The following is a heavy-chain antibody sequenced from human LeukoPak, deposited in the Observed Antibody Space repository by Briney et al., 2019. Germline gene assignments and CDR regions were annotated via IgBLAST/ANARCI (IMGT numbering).Heavy chain of an antibody. CDR1: GGSISSTIYY. J-gene: IGHJ4*02. CDR2: INHSGST. D-gene: IGHD1/OR15-1a*01. Sequence: SETLSLTCTVSGGSISSTIYYWSWIRQPPGKGLEWIGEINHSGSTNYNPSLKSRVTISVDTSKNQFSLKLSSVTAADTAVYYCARAVGREQVDYWGQGTLVTVSS. V-gene: IGHV4-39*07. CDR3: ARAVGREQVDY.